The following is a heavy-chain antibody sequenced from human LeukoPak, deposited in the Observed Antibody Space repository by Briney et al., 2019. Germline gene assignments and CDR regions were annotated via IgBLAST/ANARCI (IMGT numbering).Heavy chain of an antibody. CDR3: ARDFGSSSLFDP. CDR2: ISGYNGNT. CDR1: GYTFSSYG. V-gene: IGHV1-18*01. D-gene: IGHD6-13*01. Sequence: ASVKVSCKASGYTFSSYGISWVRQAPGQGLEWMGWISGYNGNTKYTERLQGRVTMTRDTSTNTAYMELRSLRSDDTAVYYCARDFGSSSLFDPWGQGTLVTVSS. J-gene: IGHJ5*02.